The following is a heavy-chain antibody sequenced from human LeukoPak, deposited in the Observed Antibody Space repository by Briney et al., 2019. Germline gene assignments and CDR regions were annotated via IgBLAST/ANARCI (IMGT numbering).Heavy chain of an antibody. Sequence: GGSLRLSCAASGFTFSSYWMSWVRQAPGKGLEWVASIKEDGSEKYYVDSVKGRFTISRDNAKKSVYLQMNSLRAEDTAVYYCARDWSDGFDSWGQGTLVTVSS. CDR1: GFTFSSYW. V-gene: IGHV3-7*01. J-gene: IGHJ4*02. CDR2: IKEDGSEK. CDR3: ARDWSDGFDS. D-gene: IGHD3-3*01.